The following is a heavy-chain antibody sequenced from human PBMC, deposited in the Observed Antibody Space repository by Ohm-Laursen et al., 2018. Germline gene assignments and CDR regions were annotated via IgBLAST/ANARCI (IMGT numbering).Heavy chain of an antibody. D-gene: IGHD4-23*01. CDR2: MNPNSHNT. Sequence: GASVKVSCKASGYTFSRYDIIWVRQASGQGPEWMGWMNPNSHNTGYARKFRGRVSMTSDSSISTAYMELYSLTSEDTATYYCARAVRYQLLSDPWGQGTLVTVSS. V-gene: IGHV1-8*01. CDR1: GYTFSRYD. CDR3: ARAVRYQLLSDP. J-gene: IGHJ5*02.